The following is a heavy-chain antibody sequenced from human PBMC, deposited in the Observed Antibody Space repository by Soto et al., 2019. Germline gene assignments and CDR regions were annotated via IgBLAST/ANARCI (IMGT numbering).Heavy chain of an antibody. V-gene: IGHV1-8*02. CDR3: ARSLTYYDFWSGYYMEGYYYYMDV. CDR2: ISAYNGNT. D-gene: IGHD3-3*01. J-gene: IGHJ6*03. Sequence: ASVKVSCKASGYTFTSYGISWVRQAPGQGLEWLGWISAYNGNTGYAQKFQGRVTMTRNTSISTAYMELSSLRSEDTAVYYCARSLTYYDFWSGYYMEGYYYYMDVWGKGTTVTVSS. CDR1: GYTFTSYG.